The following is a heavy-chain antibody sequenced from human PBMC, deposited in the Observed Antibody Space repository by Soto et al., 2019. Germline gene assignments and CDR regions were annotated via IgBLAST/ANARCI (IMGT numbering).Heavy chain of an antibody. CDR1: GFTFDDYA. Sequence: EVQLVESGGGLVQPGRSLRLSCAASGFTFDDYAMHWVRQAPGKGLEWVSGISWNSGSIGYADSVKGRFTISRDNAKNSLYLQMNSLRAEDTALYYCARDGRIRRPDWYFDLWGRGTLVTVSS. CDR2: ISWNSGSI. V-gene: IGHV3-9*01. D-gene: IGHD2-15*01. CDR3: ARDGRIRRPDWYFDL. J-gene: IGHJ2*01.